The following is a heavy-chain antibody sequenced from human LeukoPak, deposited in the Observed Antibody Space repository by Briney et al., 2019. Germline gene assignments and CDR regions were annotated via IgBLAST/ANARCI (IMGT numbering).Heavy chain of an antibody. CDR2: FYSGGRT. V-gene: IGHV3-53*01. Sequence: GGSLRLSCAASGFTVSSNYMSWVRQAPGKGLEWVSVFYSGGRTYYSDSVKGRFTISRDNSKNTLYLQMNSLRAEDTAVYYCARGFYYGSGITDQTVRSDAFDIWGQGTMVIVSS. J-gene: IGHJ3*02. CDR1: GFTVSSNY. D-gene: IGHD3-10*01. CDR3: ARGFYYGSGITDQTVRSDAFDI.